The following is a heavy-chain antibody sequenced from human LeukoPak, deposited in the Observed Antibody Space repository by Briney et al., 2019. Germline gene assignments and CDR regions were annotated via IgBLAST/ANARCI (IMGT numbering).Heavy chain of an antibody. V-gene: IGHV3-23*01. CDR3: AKDLSGYSSGWYVIGTDY. CDR1: GFTFSSYA. CDR2: ISGSGGST. Sequence: GGSLRLSCAASGFTFSSYAMSWVRQAPGKGLEWVSAISGSGGSTYYAGSVKGRFTISRDNSKNTLYLQMNSLRAEDTAVYYCAKDLSGYSSGWYVIGTDYWGQGTLVTVSS. J-gene: IGHJ4*02. D-gene: IGHD6-19*01.